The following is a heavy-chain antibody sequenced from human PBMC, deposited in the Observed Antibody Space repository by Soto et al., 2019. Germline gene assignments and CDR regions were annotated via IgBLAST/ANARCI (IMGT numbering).Heavy chain of an antibody. J-gene: IGHJ4*02. CDR2: VYHTGNT. V-gene: IGHV4-59*01. Sequence: SETLSLTCSVSGVSITSYYWTWIRHSPGKGLEWIGYVYHTGNTYYNPSLKSRVTISLDTSKDQVSLRLRSVTAADTAVYYCAREQYNWKLWGQGTLVTVSS. CDR1: GVSITSYY. CDR3: AREQYNWKL. D-gene: IGHD1-20*01.